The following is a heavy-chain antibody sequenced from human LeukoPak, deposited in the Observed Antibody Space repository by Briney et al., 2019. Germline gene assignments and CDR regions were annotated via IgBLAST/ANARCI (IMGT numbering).Heavy chain of an antibody. D-gene: IGHD6-13*01. CDR1: GVSFSGYY. CDR2: INHSEST. CDR3: ARGYSSSWFDP. Sequence: SETLSLTCAVYGVSFSGYYWSWIRQPPGKGLEWIGEINHSESTNYNPSLKSRVTISVDTSKNQFSLKLSSVTAADTAVYYCARGYSSSWFDPWGQGTLVTVSS. V-gene: IGHV4-34*01. J-gene: IGHJ5*02.